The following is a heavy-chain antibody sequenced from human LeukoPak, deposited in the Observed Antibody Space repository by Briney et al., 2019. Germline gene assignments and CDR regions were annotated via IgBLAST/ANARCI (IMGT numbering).Heavy chain of an antibody. CDR1: GFTFSSYW. Sequence: GGSLRLSCAASGFTFSSYWTHWVRQAPGKGLVWVSRIKSDGSVTTYADSVKGRFTISRDNAKNMLYLQMNSLRAEDTAVYYCVNYGWGRPAWGQGTLVTVSS. J-gene: IGHJ4*02. CDR2: IKSDGSVT. D-gene: IGHD3-10*01. CDR3: VNYGWGRPA. V-gene: IGHV3-74*03.